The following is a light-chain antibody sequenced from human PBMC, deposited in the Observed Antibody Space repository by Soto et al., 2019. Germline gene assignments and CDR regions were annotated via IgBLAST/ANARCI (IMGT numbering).Light chain of an antibody. CDR3: SSYTTSSTYV. V-gene: IGLV2-18*02. CDR2: DVS. J-gene: IGLJ1*01. CDR1: SSDVGSSNG. Sequence: QSALTQPPSVSGSPGQSVAISCTGTSSDVGSSNGVSWYQQPPGTAPKLMIYDVSNRPSGVPDRFSGSKSGNTASLTISGLQAEDEADYYCSSYTTSSTYVFGTGTKVNVL.